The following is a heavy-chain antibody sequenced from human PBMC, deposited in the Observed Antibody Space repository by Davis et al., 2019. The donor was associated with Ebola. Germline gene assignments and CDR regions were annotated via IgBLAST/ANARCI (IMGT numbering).Heavy chain of an antibody. D-gene: IGHD3-3*01. CDR1: GYTFTDYY. V-gene: IGHV1-2*02. J-gene: IGHJ4*02. CDR2: IDPKTGAA. Sequence: ASVQVSCKTSGYTFTDYYMNWVRQAPGQGLEWMGWIDPKTGAANYARNFQGRVSMARDTSISTAYMDLSRLTSDDTAVYYCASRTGSNSDLDHWGQGTLVTVSS. CDR3: ASRTGSNSDLDH.